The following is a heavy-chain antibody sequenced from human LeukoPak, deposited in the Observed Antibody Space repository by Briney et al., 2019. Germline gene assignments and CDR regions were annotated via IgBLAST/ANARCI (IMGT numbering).Heavy chain of an antibody. CDR3: ARTVAGYSFDY. D-gene: IGHD6-19*01. J-gene: IGHJ4*02. Sequence: SETLSLTCTVSGYSISSGYYWGWIRQPPGKGLEWIGSIYHSGSTYYNPSLKSRVTISVDTSKNQFSLKLSSVTAADTAVYYCARTVAGYSFDYWGQGTLVTVSS. CDR1: GYSISSGYY. CDR2: IYHSGST. V-gene: IGHV4-38-2*02.